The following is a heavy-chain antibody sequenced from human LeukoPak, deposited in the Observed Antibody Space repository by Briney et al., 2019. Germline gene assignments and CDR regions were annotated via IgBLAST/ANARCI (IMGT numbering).Heavy chain of an antibody. CDR2: IIPIFGTA. D-gene: IGHD2-2*01. J-gene: IGHJ4*02. CDR1: GGTFSSYA. V-gene: IGHV1-69*05. Sequence: SEKVSCKASGGTFSSYAISWVRQAPGQGLEWMGGIIPIFGTANYAQKFQGRVTITTDESTSTAYMELSSLRSEDTAVYYCARGDIVVVPAATGGFDYWGQGTLVTVSS. CDR3: ARGDIVVVPAATGGFDY.